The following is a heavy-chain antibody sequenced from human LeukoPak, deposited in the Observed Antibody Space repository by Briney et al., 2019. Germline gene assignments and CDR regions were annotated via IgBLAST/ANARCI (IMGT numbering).Heavy chain of an antibody. CDR3: ATEHILYYYMDV. V-gene: IGHV1-69*05. Sequence: GASVKVSCKASGYTFTSYGISRVRQAPGQGLEWMGGIIPIFATPNYAQKFQGRLTITTDDSASTAYMELSSLRSEDTAIYYCATEHILYYYMDVWGKGTTVTVSS. CDR2: IIPIFATP. CDR1: GYTFTSYG. J-gene: IGHJ6*03.